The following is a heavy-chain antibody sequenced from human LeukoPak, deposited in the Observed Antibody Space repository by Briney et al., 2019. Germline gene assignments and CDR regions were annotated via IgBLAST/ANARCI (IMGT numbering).Heavy chain of an antibody. CDR2: ISGSGSTV. CDR1: GFTFSDYY. D-gene: IGHD5-12*01. CDR3: VRDGGVSGYDLLDY. V-gene: IGHV3-11*04. Sequence: GGSLRLSCAASGFTFSDYYMSWIRQAPGKGLEWVSYISGSGSTVYYAASVRGRFTISRDNAKNSLSLQMNSLRAEDTAVYYCVRDGGVSGYDLLDYWGQGTLVTVSS. J-gene: IGHJ4*02.